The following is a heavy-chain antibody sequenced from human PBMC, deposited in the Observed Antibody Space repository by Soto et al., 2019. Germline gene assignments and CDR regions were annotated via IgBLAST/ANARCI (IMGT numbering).Heavy chain of an antibody. Sequence: RRLSCTASGFTFGDYAMSWFRQAPGKGLEWVGFIRSKAYGGTTEYAASVKGRFTISRDDSKSIAYLQMNSLKTEDTAVYYCTRKHRITGTTYYFDYWGQGTLVTVSS. CDR1: GFTFGDYA. V-gene: IGHV3-49*03. CDR2: IRSKAYGGTT. J-gene: IGHJ4*02. CDR3: TRKHRITGTTYYFDY. D-gene: IGHD1-20*01.